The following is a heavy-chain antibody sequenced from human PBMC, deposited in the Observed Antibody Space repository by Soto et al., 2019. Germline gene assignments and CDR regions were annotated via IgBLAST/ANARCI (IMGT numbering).Heavy chain of an antibody. CDR1: GFTFSFYG. Sequence: QVQLVESGGGVVQPGRSLRLSCAASGFTFSFYGMHWVRQAPGKGLEWVAVISYDGSNTYYADSVKGRFTISRDNSKNTLYLQMNSLRAEDTAVYYCAKDLGHGGRGAFDIWGQGTMVTVSS. CDR3: AKDLGHGGRGAFDI. J-gene: IGHJ3*02. CDR2: ISYDGSNT. V-gene: IGHV3-30*18. D-gene: IGHD7-27*01.